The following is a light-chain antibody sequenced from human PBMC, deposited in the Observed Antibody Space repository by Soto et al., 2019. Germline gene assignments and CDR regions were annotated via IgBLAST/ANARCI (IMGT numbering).Light chain of an antibody. CDR2: NAS. CDR1: QSISYH. V-gene: IGKV1-5*01. J-gene: IGKJ1*01. Sequence: DIQMTQSPSTLSASVGDRVTITCRASQSISYHLAWYQKKPGKAPKVLIWNASSLQRGVPSRFSGSGSGTEFTLTISSLLPDDFATYYCQQYNRFSTWTFGQGTKVDIK. CDR3: QQYNRFSTWT.